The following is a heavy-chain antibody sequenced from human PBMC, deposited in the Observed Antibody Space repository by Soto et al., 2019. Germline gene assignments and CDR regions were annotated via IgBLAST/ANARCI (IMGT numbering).Heavy chain of an antibody. CDR3: ARESEVGDGPSSLDP. V-gene: IGHV3-30-3*01. Sequence: LSLTCAASGFTFSSYAMHWVRQAPGKGLEWVAVISYDGSNKYYADSVKGRFTISRDNSKNTLYLQMNSLRAEDTAVYYCARESEVGDGPSSLDPWGQGTLVTVSS. CDR2: ISYDGSNK. J-gene: IGHJ5*02. CDR1: GFTFSSYA.